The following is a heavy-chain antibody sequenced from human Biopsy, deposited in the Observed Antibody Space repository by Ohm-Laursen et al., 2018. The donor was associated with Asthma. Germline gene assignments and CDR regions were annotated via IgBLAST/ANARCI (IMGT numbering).Heavy chain of an antibody. D-gene: IGHD3-16*02. CDR2: IKHDGSEK. J-gene: IGHJ4*02. Sequence: SLRLSCAAFGFTFGDYCMSWVRQVPGQGLEWVANIKHDGSEKNHVDSLKGRFTISRDSSKNTLYLQMNSLRAEDTAVYYCARDLHPTNHLGELSEGFDYWGQGTLVTVSS. CDR1: GFTFGDYC. CDR3: ARDLHPTNHLGELSEGFDY. V-gene: IGHV3-7*01.